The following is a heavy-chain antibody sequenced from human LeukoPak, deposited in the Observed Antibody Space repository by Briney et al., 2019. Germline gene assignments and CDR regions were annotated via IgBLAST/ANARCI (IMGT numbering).Heavy chain of an antibody. CDR3: ARGRSYLDAFDT. Sequence: SVKVSCKASGGTFSSYAISWVRQAPGQRLEWMGGIIPIFGTANYAQKFQGRVTITADESTSTAYMKLSSLRSEDTAVYYCARGRSYLDAFDTWGQGTMVTVSS. V-gene: IGHV1-69*13. CDR1: GGTFSSYA. J-gene: IGHJ3*02. D-gene: IGHD1-26*01. CDR2: IIPIFGTA.